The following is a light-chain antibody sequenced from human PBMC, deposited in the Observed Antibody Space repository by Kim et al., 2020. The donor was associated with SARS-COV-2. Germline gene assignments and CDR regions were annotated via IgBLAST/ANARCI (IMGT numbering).Light chain of an antibody. CDR1: QSVQNW. Sequence: PASVGDTFTITCRASQSVQNWLAWYQQKPGQVPRLLIEKAFHLQSGVPARFSGSISGTEFTLTITTLQPDDFATYYCQQYHSHSTFGQGTKVDIK. CDR2: KAF. V-gene: IGKV1-5*03. J-gene: IGKJ1*01. CDR3: QQYHSHST.